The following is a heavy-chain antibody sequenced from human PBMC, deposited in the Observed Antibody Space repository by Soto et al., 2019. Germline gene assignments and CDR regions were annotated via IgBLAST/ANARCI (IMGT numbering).Heavy chain of an antibody. V-gene: IGHV3-7*01. D-gene: IGHD3-22*01. CDR1: GFTFSSYW. CDR2: IKHDESSI. CDR3: ATGAAYYYDTSRY. J-gene: IGHJ4*02. Sequence: GGSLRLSCAASGFTFSSYWMSWVRQAPGKGLEWVANIKHDESSISYADSVKGRLTISRDNSRNTLYLQMTSLRLEDTALYYCATGAAYYYDTSRYWGQGTLVTVSS.